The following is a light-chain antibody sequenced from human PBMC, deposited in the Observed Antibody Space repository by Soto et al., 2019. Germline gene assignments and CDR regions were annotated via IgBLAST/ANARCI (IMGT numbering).Light chain of an antibody. CDR2: GNS. Sequence: QSVLTQPPSVSGAPGQRVTISCTWSSSNIGARYDVHWYQHLPGTAPKLLIYGNSNRPSGVPDRFSGSKSGNSASLAITGLQAEDEADYYCQSYDSSLSGSYVFGTGTKVTVL. J-gene: IGLJ1*01. V-gene: IGLV1-40*01. CDR1: SSNIGARYD. CDR3: QSYDSSLSGSYV.